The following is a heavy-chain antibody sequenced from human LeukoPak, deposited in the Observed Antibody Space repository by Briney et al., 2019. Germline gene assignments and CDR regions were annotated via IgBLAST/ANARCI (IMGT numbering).Heavy chain of an antibody. D-gene: IGHD6-19*01. CDR1: GFTFSSYA. V-gene: IGHV3-23*01. CDR2: ISGSGGST. CDR3: AKDRIREQWLAREDPLFDY. J-gene: IGHJ4*02. Sequence: EGSLRLSCAASGFTFSSYAMSWVRQAPGKGLEWVSAISGSGGSTYYADSVKGRFTISRDNSKNTLYLQMNSLRAEDTAVYYCAKDRIREQWLAREDPLFDYWGQGTLVTVSS.